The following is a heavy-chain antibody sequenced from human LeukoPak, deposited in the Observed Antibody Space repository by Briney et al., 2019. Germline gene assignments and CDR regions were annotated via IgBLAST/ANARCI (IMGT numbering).Heavy chain of an antibody. V-gene: IGHV1-18*01. D-gene: IGHD1-1*01. CDR2: ISAYNGNT. Sequence: GASVKVSCKASGYTFTSYGISWVRQAPGQGLEWMGWISAYNGNTNYAQKLQGRVTMTTDTSPSTAYMELRSLRSHDPAVYYCARVRVSWNVPDDAFDIWGQGTMVTVSS. CDR3: ARVRVSWNVPDDAFDI. J-gene: IGHJ3*02. CDR1: GYTFTSYG.